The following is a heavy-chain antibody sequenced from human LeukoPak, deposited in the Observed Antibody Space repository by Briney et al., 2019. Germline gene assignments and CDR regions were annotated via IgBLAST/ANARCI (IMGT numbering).Heavy chain of an antibody. D-gene: IGHD2-21*02. CDR2: IHHSGST. J-gene: IGHJ4*02. CDR3: ARRLCGGDCYSTFSY. CDR1: GGSFSGYY. V-gene: IGHV4-34*01. Sequence: PSETLSLTCAVYGGSFSGYYWSWIRQPPGKGLEWIGEIHHSGSTNYNPSLKSRVTISVDTSKNQFSLKLSSVTAADTAVYYCARRLCGGDCYSTFSYWGQGTLVTVSS.